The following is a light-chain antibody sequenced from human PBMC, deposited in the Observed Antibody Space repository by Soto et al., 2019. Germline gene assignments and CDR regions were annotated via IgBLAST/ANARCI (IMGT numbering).Light chain of an antibody. V-gene: IGKV3-15*01. CDR3: QQFNNWPT. CDR2: DTS. Sequence: KQSPGTVSSSPGERATLSCRASQSVSNNYLAWYQQKPGQAPRLLIYDTSTRATGIPARFSGSGSGTEFTLTISSLQSEDFAVYYCQQFNNWPTFGQGTKVDIK. CDR1: QSVSNN. J-gene: IGKJ1*01.